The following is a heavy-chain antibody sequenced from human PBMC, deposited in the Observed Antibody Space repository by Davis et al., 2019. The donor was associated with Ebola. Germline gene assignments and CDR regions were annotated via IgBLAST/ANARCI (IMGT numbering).Heavy chain of an antibody. J-gene: IGHJ3*02. Sequence: AASAKVSCKASAYTFTNYYMHWVRQAPRQGLEWMGMINPNDGRTIYAQKFQGRVTVTRDTSTTTVYMDLSSLRSEDTALYYCTTPGGQDSGYDVFDIWGQGTMVTVSS. D-gene: IGHD5-12*01. CDR3: TTPGGQDSGYDVFDI. V-gene: IGHV1-46*03. CDR2: INPNDGRT. CDR1: AYTFTNYY.